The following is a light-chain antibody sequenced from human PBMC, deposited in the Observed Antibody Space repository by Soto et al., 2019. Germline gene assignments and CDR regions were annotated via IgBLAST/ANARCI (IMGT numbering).Light chain of an antibody. J-gene: IGKJ5*01. CDR2: GAS. Sequence: EIVLPQSPGTLSLAPGERATLSCRASQSVSSSYLAWYQQKPGQAPRLLIYGASTRATGIPARFSGSGSGTEFTLTISSLQSEDLAVYYCQQYNNWPITFGQGTRLEIK. CDR1: QSVSSSY. V-gene: IGKV3-15*01. CDR3: QQYNNWPIT.